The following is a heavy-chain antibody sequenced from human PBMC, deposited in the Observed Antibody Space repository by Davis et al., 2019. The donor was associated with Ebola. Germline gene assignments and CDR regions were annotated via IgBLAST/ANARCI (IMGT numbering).Heavy chain of an antibody. CDR2: GTSADT. Sequence: GGSLRLSCSASGFIFSTYVMSWVRQAPGKGLEWVSTYGTSADTYYADSVQGRFTISRDNAKNTLYLQMNSLRAEDTAVYYCARDPQWWRTLGMDVWGKGTTVTVSS. CDR1: GFIFSTYV. CDR3: ARDPQWWRTLGMDV. J-gene: IGHJ6*04. D-gene: IGHD2-15*01. V-gene: IGHV3-23*01.